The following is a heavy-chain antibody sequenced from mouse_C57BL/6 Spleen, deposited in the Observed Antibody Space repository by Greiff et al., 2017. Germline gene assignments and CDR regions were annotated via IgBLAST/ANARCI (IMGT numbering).Heavy chain of an antibody. CDR2: INPSTGGT. D-gene: IGHD1-1*01. CDR3: ARSYYGSSWGYAMDY. V-gene: IGHV1-42*01. Sequence: VQLQQSGPELVKPGASVKISCKASGYSFTGYYMNWVKQSPEKSLEWIGEINPSTGGTTYNQKFKAKATLTVDKSSSTAYMQLKSLTSEDSAVXYCARSYYGSSWGYAMDYWGQGTSVTVSS. CDR1: GYSFTGYY. J-gene: IGHJ4*01.